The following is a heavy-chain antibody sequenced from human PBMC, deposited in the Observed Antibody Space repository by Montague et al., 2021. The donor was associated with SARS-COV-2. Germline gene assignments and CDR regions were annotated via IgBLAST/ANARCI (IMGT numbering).Heavy chain of an antibody. CDR1: AGSVSSHY. CDR3: ARAQDTCFIANCVCDFDI. D-gene: IGHD1-1*01. CDR2: VNYTGST. J-gene: IGHJ4*02. Sequence: SETLSLTCTVSAGSVSSHYWSWIRQPPGKALEWIGYVNYTGSTKYNPSLKSRVTMSVDTPKNRFSLSLRSLTAADTAVYYCARAQDTCFIANCVCDFDIWGLGALVTVSS. V-gene: IGHV4-59*02.